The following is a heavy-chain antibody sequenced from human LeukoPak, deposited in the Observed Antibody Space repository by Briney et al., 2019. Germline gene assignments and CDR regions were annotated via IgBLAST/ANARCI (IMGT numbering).Heavy chain of an antibody. J-gene: IGHJ3*02. CDR1: GFTFSSYA. V-gene: IGHV3-21*01. D-gene: IGHD4-17*01. CDR2: ISSSSSYI. Sequence: GGSLRLSCAASGFTFSSYAMSWVRQAPGKGLEWVSSISSSSSYIYYADSVKGRFTISRDNAKNSLYLQMNSLRAEDTAVYYCAREYGGPDAFDIWGQGTMVTVSS. CDR3: AREYGGPDAFDI.